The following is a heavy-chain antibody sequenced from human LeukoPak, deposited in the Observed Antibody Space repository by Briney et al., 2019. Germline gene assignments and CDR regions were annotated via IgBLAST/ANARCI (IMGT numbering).Heavy chain of an antibody. CDR1: GYTFTGYY. Sequence: ASVKVSCKASGYTFTGYYMHWVRQAPGQRLEWMGWINAGNGNTKYSQEFQGRVTITRDTSASTAYMELSSLRSEDMAVYYCARASRDGYNYDYWGQGTLVTVSS. CDR3: ARASRDGYNYDY. V-gene: IGHV1-3*03. D-gene: IGHD5-24*01. J-gene: IGHJ4*02. CDR2: INAGNGNT.